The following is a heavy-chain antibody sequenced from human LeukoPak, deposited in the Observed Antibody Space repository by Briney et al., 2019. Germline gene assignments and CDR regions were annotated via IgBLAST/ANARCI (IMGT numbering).Heavy chain of an antibody. D-gene: IGHD6-13*01. CDR2: INPNSGGT. CDR3: ASLPGIAAAGDSNWFDP. Sequence: ASVKVSCKASGYTFTGYYMHWVRQAPGQGLEWMGWINPNSGGTNYAQKFQGRVTMTRDTSISTAYMELSRLRSDDTAVYYCASLPGIAAAGDSNWFDPWGQGTLVTVSS. V-gene: IGHV1-2*02. J-gene: IGHJ5*02. CDR1: GYTFTGYY.